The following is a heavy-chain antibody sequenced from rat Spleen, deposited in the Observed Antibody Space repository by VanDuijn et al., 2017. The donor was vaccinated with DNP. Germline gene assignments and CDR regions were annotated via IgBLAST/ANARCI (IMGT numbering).Heavy chain of an antibody. Sequence: EVQLVESGGGLVQPGRSLKLSCAASGFTFSDYNMAWVRQAPKKGLEWVATIIYDGSGTSYGDSVKGRFTISRDNAKSTLYLQMNSLRSEDMATYYCARGTLRLRAMDAWGQGVMVTVSS. D-gene: IGHD1-6*01. CDR1: GFTFSDYN. J-gene: IGHJ2*01. V-gene: IGHV5S10*01. CDR2: IIYDGSGT. CDR3: ARGTLRLRAMDA.